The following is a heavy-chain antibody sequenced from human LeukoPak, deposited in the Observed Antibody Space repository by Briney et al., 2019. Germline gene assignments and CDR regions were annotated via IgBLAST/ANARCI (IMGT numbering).Heavy chain of an antibody. Sequence: SEILSLTCTVSGGSISSGGYYWSWIRQHPGKGLEWIAYIYYSGSTYYNPSLKSRVTISVDTSKNQFSLKLSPVTAADTAIYYCARRSSGYYYFDYWGQGTLVTVSS. CDR1: GGSISSGGYY. D-gene: IGHD3-22*01. V-gene: IGHV4-31*03. CDR2: IYYSGST. CDR3: ARRSSGYYYFDY. J-gene: IGHJ4*02.